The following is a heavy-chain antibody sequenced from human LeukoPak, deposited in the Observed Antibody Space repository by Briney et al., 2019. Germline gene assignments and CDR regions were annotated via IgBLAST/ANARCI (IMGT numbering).Heavy chain of an antibody. CDR2: IPDDESRK. CDR3: AREAVVSRIYYYYYGMDV. Sequence: GGSMTLSCPPSGPTFSKYPMDWVSQAPGKGREWVALIPDDESRKFSAVSVKGRFTVYRVNCKNTVFLHMSSLGPEDTATYYCAREAVVSRIYYYYYGMDVWGQGTTVTVSS. D-gene: IGHD4-23*01. J-gene: IGHJ6*02. CDR1: GPTFSKYP. V-gene: IGHV3-30-3*01.